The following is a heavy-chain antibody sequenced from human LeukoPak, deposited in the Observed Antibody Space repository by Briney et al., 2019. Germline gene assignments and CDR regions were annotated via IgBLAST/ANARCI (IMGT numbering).Heavy chain of an antibody. CDR2: IYPGDSVI. CDR3: ARWGYCGTNDCRDVDY. Sequence: GESLKISCNASGYSFSSYWIGWARQMPGKGLEWMGIIYPGDSVIRYSPSFQGQVTISADKSIRTAFLKWSSLKASDSAMYYCARWGYCGTNDCRDVDYWGQGTLVTVSS. CDR1: GYSFSSYW. D-gene: IGHD2-2*01. J-gene: IGHJ4*02. V-gene: IGHV5-51*01.